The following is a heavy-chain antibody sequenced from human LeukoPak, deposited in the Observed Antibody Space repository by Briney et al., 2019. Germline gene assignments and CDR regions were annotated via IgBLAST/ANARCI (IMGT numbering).Heavy chain of an antibody. D-gene: IGHD6-13*01. CDR3: ATPGRIPEAANWFDP. J-gene: IGHJ5*02. Sequence: GGSLRPSCAASGFTFSSYSMNWLRQAPGKGLEWVGHIKSRTDGGTTDYAAPVKGRFTISRDDSENTLYLQMNSLKTEDTAVYYCATPGRIPEAANWFDPWGQGTLVTVSS. V-gene: IGHV3-15*01. CDR2: IKSRTDGGTT. CDR1: GFTFSSYS.